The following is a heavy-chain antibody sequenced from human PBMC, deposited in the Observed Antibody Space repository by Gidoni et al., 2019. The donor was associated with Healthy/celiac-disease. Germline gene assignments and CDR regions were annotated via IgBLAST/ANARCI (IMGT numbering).Heavy chain of an antibody. CDR2: IYYSGST. CDR1: GGSISSYY. J-gene: IGHJ4*02. D-gene: IGHD5-18*01. CDR3: ARAVGYGPRFDY. V-gene: IGHV4-59*01. Sequence: QVQLQESGPGLVKPSETLSLTCTVSGGSISSYYWSWIRQPPGKGLEWIGYIYYSGSTNYNPSLKSRVTISVDTSKNQFSLKLSSVTAADTAVYYCARAVGYGPRFDYWGQGTLVTVSS.